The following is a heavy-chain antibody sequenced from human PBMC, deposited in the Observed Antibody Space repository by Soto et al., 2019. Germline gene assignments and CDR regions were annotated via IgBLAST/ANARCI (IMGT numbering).Heavy chain of an antibody. D-gene: IGHD3-22*01. CDR3: ARYRFDSSGYCPFDY. J-gene: IGHJ4*02. CDR2: ISSNGNTK. Sequence: DVQLVESGGGLVQPGGSLRLFCAASGFPFSRYEMNWVRQAPGKGLEWVSHISSNGNTKYYADSVKGRFTITRDNAKDSLYLQMNSLTAGDTAVYDCARYRFDSSGYCPFDYWGQGTVVTVSP. CDR1: GFPFSRYE. V-gene: IGHV3-48*03.